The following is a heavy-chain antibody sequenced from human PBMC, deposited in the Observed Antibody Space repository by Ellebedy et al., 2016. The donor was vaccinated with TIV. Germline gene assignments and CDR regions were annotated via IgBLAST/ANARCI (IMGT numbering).Heavy chain of an antibody. CDR2: IKYDGSEH. J-gene: IGHJ4*02. Sequence: PGGSLRLSCAASGFSFSDYYMSWIRQTPGKGLEWVANIKYDGSEHYYVDSVKGRFTISRDNAKNSLYLQMSSLRAEDTAVYYCARPGKPYAIDYWGQGILVTVSS. CDR3: ARPGKPYAIDY. V-gene: IGHV3-7*03. D-gene: IGHD2-8*01. CDR1: GFSFSDYY.